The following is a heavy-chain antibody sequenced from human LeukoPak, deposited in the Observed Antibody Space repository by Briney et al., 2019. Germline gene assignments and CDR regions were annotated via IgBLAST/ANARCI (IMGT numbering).Heavy chain of an antibody. CDR2: ISSSGSV. CDR1: RGSLSGSIRSYY. CDR3: ARIPLGYSGAYYFDY. Sequence: SGTLSLTSTVSRGSLSGSIRSYYSGWLRQPPGKGLEWFGYISSSGSVNDNPSLRSLVTISVDTSKNQFFLNLSSVSAADTAVYYCARIPLGYSGAYYFDYWGQGTLVTVS. V-gene: IGHV4-61*05. J-gene: IGHJ4*02. D-gene: IGHD5-12*01.